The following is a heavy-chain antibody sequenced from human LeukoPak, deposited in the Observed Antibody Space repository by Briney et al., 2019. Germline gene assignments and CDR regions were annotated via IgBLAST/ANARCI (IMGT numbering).Heavy chain of an antibody. Sequence: ASVKVSCKASGYTFTGYYMHWVRQAPGQGLEWMGWINPNSGGTNYAQKFQGRVTMTRDTSISTAYMELSRLRSDDTAVYYCARVLSNWDYHDYWGQGTLVTVSS. CDR1: GYTFTGYY. CDR2: INPNSGGT. D-gene: IGHD7-27*01. CDR3: ARVLSNWDYHDY. J-gene: IGHJ4*02. V-gene: IGHV1-2*02.